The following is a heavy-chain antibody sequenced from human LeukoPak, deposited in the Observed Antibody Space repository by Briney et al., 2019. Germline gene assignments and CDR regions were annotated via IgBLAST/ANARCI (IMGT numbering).Heavy chain of an antibody. V-gene: IGHV1-2*02. CDR2: INPNSGGT. CDR1: GYTFTGYY. J-gene: IGHJ6*02. Sequence: GASVKVSCKASGYTFTGYYMHWVRQAPGQGLEWMGWINPNSGGTDYAQKSQGRVTMTRDTSISTAYMELSRLRSDDTAVYYCASPGSGSYGSTYGMDVWGQGTTVTVSS. CDR3: ASPGSGSYGSTYGMDV. D-gene: IGHD3-10*01.